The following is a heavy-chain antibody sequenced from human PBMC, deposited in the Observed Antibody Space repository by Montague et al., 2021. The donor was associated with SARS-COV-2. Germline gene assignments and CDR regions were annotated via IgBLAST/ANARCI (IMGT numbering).Heavy chain of an antibody. CDR1: GFSLSTPNMG. Sequence: PALVKPTQTLALTCTFSGFSLSTPNMGVGWIRQPPGKALERVAVIYSNDEKRYSPSLRNRLTITKDTAKNQVVLSLTYVDPVDTATYYCAHLIRYYDIFTGIPFDYWGQGSQVTVSS. D-gene: IGHD3-9*01. J-gene: IGHJ4*02. CDR3: AHLIRYYDIFTGIPFDY. V-gene: IGHV2-5*01. CDR2: IYSNDEK.